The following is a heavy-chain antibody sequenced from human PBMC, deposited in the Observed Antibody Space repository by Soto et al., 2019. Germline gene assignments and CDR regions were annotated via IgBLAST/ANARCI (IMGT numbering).Heavy chain of an antibody. Sequence: QMQLVESGGGVVQPGGSLRLLCAASGFSYNTYAMHWVRQAPGKGLDWVAVVSSDGNTKDYADSVKGRFTISRDNSNNTLYLQMNSLRPEDTAVYYCAKEVRASYYYGMDVWGQGTTVSVSS. CDR2: VSSDGNTK. CDR1: GFSYNTYA. V-gene: IGHV3-30*04. CDR3: AKEVRASYYYGMDV. J-gene: IGHJ6*02.